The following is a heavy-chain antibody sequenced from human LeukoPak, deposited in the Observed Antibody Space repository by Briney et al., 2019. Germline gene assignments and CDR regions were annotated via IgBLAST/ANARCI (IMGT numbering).Heavy chain of an antibody. Sequence: GSLRLSFAASGFTFSSYAMSWVRQAPGKGLEWVSAISGSGGSTYYSDSVKGRFTISRDNSKNTLYLQMNSLRAEDTAVYYCAKVRYGENYYYYYYMDVWGKGTTVTVSS. V-gene: IGHV3-23*01. CDR3: AKVRYGENYYYYYYMDV. CDR2: ISGSGGST. J-gene: IGHJ6*03. CDR1: GFTFSSYA. D-gene: IGHD4/OR15-4a*01.